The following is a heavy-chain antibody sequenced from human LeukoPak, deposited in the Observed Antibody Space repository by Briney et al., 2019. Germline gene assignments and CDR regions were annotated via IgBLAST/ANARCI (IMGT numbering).Heavy chain of an antibody. Sequence: GGSLRLSCAASGFTFTNYAMTWVRQAPGKGLEWVSGISASGGSTYYADPVKGRFTISRDNSRNKIYLQMNSLRAEDTAVYYCANNWNMDYWGQGTLVTVSS. J-gene: IGHJ4*02. D-gene: IGHD1/OR15-1a*01. CDR1: GFTFTNYA. CDR2: ISASGGST. V-gene: IGHV3-23*01. CDR3: ANNWNMDY.